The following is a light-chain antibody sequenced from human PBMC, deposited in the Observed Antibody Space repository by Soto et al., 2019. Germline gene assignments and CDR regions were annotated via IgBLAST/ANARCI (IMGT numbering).Light chain of an antibody. V-gene: IGLV1-40*01. Sequence: QSVLTQPPSVSGAPGQRVTISCTGYNSNIGAGYDVHWYQQLPGTAPKLLIYGNSNRPSGVPDRFSASKSGTSASLAITGLQAEGEADYYCQSYDSSLSGWVFGGGTQLTFL. CDR1: NSNIGAGYD. J-gene: IGLJ3*02. CDR2: GNS. CDR3: QSYDSSLSGWV.